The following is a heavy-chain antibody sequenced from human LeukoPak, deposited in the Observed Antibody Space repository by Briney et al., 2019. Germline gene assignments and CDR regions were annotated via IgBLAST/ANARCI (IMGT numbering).Heavy chain of an antibody. Sequence: MASETLSLTCTVSGGSISSSSYSWGWIRQPPGKGLEWIGSIYYSGSTYYNPSLKSRVTISVDTSKNQFSLKLSSVTAADTAVYYCARHANPHSSSWYYFDYWGQGTLVTVSS. V-gene: IGHV4-39*01. CDR2: IYYSGST. CDR3: ARHANPHSSSWYYFDY. D-gene: IGHD6-13*01. J-gene: IGHJ4*02. CDR1: GGSISSSSYS.